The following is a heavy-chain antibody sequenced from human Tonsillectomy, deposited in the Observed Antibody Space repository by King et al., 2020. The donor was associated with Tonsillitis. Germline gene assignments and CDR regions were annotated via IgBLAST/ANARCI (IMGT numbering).Heavy chain of an antibody. CDR1: GYTFTDYF. Sequence: QLVQSGAEVKKPGASAKVSCKASGYTFTDYFIHWVRQAPGQGLEWMGWINPHSGDTNYAQNFQGRVTMTRDTSINTAYMELSRLSSDDTATYYCARDLLETVAVYFFADWGQGTLVTVSS. CDR3: ARDLLETVAVYFFAD. CDR2: INPHSGDT. V-gene: IGHV1-2*02. D-gene: IGHD6-19*01. J-gene: IGHJ4*02.